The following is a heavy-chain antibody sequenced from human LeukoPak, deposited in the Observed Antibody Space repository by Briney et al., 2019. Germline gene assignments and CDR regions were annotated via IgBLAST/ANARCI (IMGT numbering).Heavy chain of an antibody. J-gene: IGHJ1*01. D-gene: IGHD2-2*01. CDR3: AQDRFSFVH. CDR1: GGSISSDSYY. CDR2: VYASGST. V-gene: IGHV4-61*02. Sequence: SETLSLTCTVSGGSISSDSYYWGWIRQPAGKGLEWIGRVYASGSTNYTPSLKSRVAMSIDTSKNQFSLKLNSVTAADTAVYYCAQDRFSFVHWGQGTLVTVSS.